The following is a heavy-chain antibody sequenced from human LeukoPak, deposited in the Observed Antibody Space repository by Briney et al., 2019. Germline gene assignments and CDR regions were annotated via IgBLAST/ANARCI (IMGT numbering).Heavy chain of an antibody. J-gene: IGHJ4*02. Sequence: GGSLRLSCAASGFTFSSHSMNWVRQTPGKGLEWISYISSSSTIIHYADSVKGRFTISRDNSKNTLYLQMNSLRAEDTAVYYCAKDKVGATIGPYYFDYWGQGTLVTVSS. D-gene: IGHD1-26*01. CDR3: AKDKVGATIGPYYFDY. CDR1: GFTFSSHS. V-gene: IGHV3-48*01. CDR2: ISSSSTII.